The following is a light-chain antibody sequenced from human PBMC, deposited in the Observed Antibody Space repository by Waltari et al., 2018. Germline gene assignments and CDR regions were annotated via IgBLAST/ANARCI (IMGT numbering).Light chain of an antibody. CDR3: QHYHEYPIT. J-gene: IGKJ4*01. CDR1: QRIYPY. CDR2: GVS. V-gene: IGKV1-8*01. Sequence: AIRMTQFPSSLSASTGDRVTITSRASQRIYPYLAWYQQKPGKAPKLLIYGVSTSLSGVPSRFSGSESGTDFTLTISSLESEDSATYYCQHYHEYPITYGGGTRVEIK.